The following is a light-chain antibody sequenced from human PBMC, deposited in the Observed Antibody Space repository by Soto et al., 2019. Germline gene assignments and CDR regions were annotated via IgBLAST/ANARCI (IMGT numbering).Light chain of an antibody. CDR2: AAS. CDR1: QGISSS. V-gene: IGKV1-9*01. J-gene: IGKJ4*01. Sequence: DIPLTQSPTFLSASVGDRVTITCRASQGISSSLAWYQQKPGKAPKILIYAASTLQSGVPSRFSGSGSGTEFTLTISSLQPEDFGTYYCQQLNNYPRTFGGGTKVEIK. CDR3: QQLNNYPRT.